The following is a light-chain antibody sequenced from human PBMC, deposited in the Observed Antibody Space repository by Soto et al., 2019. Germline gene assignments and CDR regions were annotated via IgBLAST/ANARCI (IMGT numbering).Light chain of an antibody. Sequence: QSVLTQPASVSGSPGQSITISCTGTSSDVGGYNYVSWFQQHPGKAPKLKIYEVSNRPSGVSNRFSGSKSGYTASLTISELQAEDEADYYCTSFTSSSTWVVGGGTKVTVL. J-gene: IGLJ3*02. CDR1: SSDVGGYNY. CDR2: EVS. V-gene: IGLV2-14*03. CDR3: TSFTSSSTWV.